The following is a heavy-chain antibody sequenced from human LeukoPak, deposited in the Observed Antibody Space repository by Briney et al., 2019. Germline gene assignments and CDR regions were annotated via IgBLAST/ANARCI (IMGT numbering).Heavy chain of an antibody. J-gene: IGHJ4*02. CDR1: GLTFSSYA. CDR2: ISYDGSNK. CDR3: AGEIKGTVTGPGFDS. Sequence: PGRSLRPSCAASGLTFSSYAMHWVRQAPGKGLEWVAVISYDGSNKYYADSVKGRFTISRDNSKNTLYLQMNSLRAEDTAVYHCAGEIKGTVTGPGFDSWGQGTLVTVSS. D-gene: IGHD4-17*01. V-gene: IGHV3-30*04.